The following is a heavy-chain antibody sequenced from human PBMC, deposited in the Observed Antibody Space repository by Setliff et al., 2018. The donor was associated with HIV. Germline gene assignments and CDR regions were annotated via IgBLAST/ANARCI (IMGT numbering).Heavy chain of an antibody. Sequence: SETLSLTCSVHGGSFSDYYWTWIRQPPGKGLEWIGEIKHSGSTNYNPSLKSRVTISVDTAKNQFSLNLTSVTAADTAVYYCARGGFKWSGSYADYWGQGTLVTVSS. CDR2: IKHSGST. V-gene: IGHV4-34*01. CDR3: ARGGFKWSGSYADY. J-gene: IGHJ4*02. CDR1: GGSFSDYY. D-gene: IGHD1-26*01.